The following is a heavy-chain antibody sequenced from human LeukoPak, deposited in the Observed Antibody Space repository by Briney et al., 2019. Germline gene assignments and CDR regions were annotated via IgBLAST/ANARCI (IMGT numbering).Heavy chain of an antibody. Sequence: SETLSLTCTVSGGSISSYYWSWIRQPPGKGLEWIGYIYYSGSTNYNPSLKSRVTISVDTSKNQFSLKLSSVTAADTAVYYCAREGHPDYFDYWGQGTLVTVSS. CDR3: AREGHPDYFDY. V-gene: IGHV4-59*01. J-gene: IGHJ4*02. CDR2: IYYSGST. CDR1: GGSISSYY.